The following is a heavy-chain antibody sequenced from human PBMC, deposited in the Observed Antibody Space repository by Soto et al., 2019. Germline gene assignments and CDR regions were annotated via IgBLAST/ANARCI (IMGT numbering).Heavy chain of an antibody. CDR3: VSQGIGALHGLVDV. D-gene: IGHD1-26*01. J-gene: IGHJ6*02. Sequence: QVQLQASGPGLVKPSDTLSLTCTVSGDSIGTYNWGWIRQPPGKRLEWIGYIYSNGGTSYNPALKSRVTISADTSTKQFSLRLSSVTAADTDVYYCVSQGIGALHGLVDVWGQGTTVTVSS. CDR1: GDSIGTYN. CDR2: IYSNGGT. V-gene: IGHV4-59*08.